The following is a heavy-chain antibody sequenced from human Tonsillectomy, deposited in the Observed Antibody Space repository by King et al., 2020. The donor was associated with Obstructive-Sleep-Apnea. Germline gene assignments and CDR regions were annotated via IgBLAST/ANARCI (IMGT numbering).Heavy chain of an antibody. CDR3: AKDPTNYDILTGDYYYYGMDV. J-gene: IGHJ6*02. CDR2: IRYDGSNK. V-gene: IGHV3-30*02. CDR1: GFTFSNYG. Sequence: VQLVESGGGVVQPGRSLRLSCAASGFTFSNYGMHWVRQAPGKGLEWVAFIRYDGSNKYYVDSVKGRFTISRDNSKNTLYLQMNSLRAEETAVYYWAKDPTNYDILTGDYYYYGMDVWGQGTTVTVSS. D-gene: IGHD3-9*01.